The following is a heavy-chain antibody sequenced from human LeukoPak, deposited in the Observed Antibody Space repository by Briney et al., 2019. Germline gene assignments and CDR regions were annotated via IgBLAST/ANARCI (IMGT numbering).Heavy chain of an antibody. CDR2: IQYDGSNK. Sequence: HPGGSLRLSCAASGFTFSSYGMHWVRQAPGKGLKWVTFIQYDGSNKYYADSVKGRFTIFRDNSKSTLYLQVDSLRAEDTAVYYCAKEERGLILHWGQGTLVTVSS. D-gene: IGHD1-1*01. V-gene: IGHV3-30*02. CDR3: AKEERGLILH. J-gene: IGHJ4*02. CDR1: GFTFSSYG.